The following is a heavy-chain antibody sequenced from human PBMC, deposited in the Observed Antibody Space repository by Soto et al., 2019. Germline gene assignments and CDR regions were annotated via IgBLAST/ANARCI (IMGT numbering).Heavy chain of an antibody. J-gene: IGHJ4*02. Sequence: GESLKISCKGSGYSFTSYWIAWVRQMPGKGLEWMGVIYPGDSDTKYSPSFQGQVTVSADKSITTAYLQWSRLKASDTAMYYCARRSGSYYDYWGQGTLVTVSS. V-gene: IGHV5-51*01. D-gene: IGHD1-26*01. CDR1: GYSFTSYW. CDR2: IYPGDSDT. CDR3: ARRSGSYYDY.